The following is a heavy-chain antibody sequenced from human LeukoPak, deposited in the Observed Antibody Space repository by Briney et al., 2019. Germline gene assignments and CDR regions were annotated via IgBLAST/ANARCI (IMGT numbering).Heavy chain of an antibody. V-gene: IGHV3-30-3*01. D-gene: IGHD2-2*01. Sequence: GGSLRLSCAASGFTFSDYYMSWIRQAPGKGLEWVAVISYDGSNKYYADSVKGRFTISRDNSKNTLYLQMNSLRAEDTAVYYCAREGCSSTSCYAFDYWGQGTLVTVSS. J-gene: IGHJ4*02. CDR3: AREGCSSTSCYAFDY. CDR1: GFTFSDYY. CDR2: ISYDGSNK.